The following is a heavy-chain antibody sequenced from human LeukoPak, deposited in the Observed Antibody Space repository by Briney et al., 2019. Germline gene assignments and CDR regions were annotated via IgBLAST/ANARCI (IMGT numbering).Heavy chain of an antibody. V-gene: IGHV3-15*01. CDR2: IKSKTDGGTT. CDR3: TTGNWGSFSY. CDR1: GFSFSNAW. Sequence: PGGSLRLSCAASGFSFSNAWMSWVRQAPGKGLEWVGRIKSKTDGGTTDYAAPVKGRFTISRDDSKHTLYLQVNSLKTEDTAVYYCTTGNWGSFSYWGQGTLVTVSS. D-gene: IGHD7-27*01. J-gene: IGHJ4*02.